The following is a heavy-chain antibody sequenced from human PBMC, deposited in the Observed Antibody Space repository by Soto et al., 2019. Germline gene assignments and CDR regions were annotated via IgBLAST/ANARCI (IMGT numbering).Heavy chain of an antibody. CDR1: GGSFGGYY. V-gene: IGHV4-34*01. D-gene: IGHD3-9*01. CDR3: ARGLDDKDYYYYYGRTS. J-gene: IGHJ6*02. Sequence: SETLSLTCAVYGGSFGGYYWSWIRQPPGKGLEWIGEINHSGSTKYSPSLKSRVTISVDTSKNQIALKMRSVTAADTAVYYCARGLDDKDYYYYYGRTSGAKGPRSPSP. CDR2: INHSGST.